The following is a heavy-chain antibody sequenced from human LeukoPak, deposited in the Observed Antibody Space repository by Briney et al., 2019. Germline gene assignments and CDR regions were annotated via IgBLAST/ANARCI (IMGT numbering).Heavy chain of an antibody. Sequence: SDTLSLTCTVSGGSINSYYWSWIRQHPGEGLEWIGYIHYSGSTYYNPSLKSRVTISVDTSKNQFSLKLSSVTAADTAVYYCAGDYDSSGYPEGAFDIWGQGTMVTVSS. V-gene: IGHV4-59*06. D-gene: IGHD3-22*01. CDR2: IHYSGST. J-gene: IGHJ3*02. CDR3: AGDYDSSGYPEGAFDI. CDR1: GGSINSYY.